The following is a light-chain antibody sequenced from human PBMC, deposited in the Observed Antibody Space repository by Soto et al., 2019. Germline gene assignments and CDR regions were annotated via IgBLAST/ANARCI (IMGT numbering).Light chain of an antibody. CDR2: DAS. CDR3: QQRSNWPPIT. J-gene: IGKJ5*01. Sequence: ELVLTQSPATLSLSTGERATLSRRASQSVSSYLAWYQQKPGQAPRLLIYDASNRATGIPARFSGSGSGTDFTLTISSLEPEDFAVYYCQQRSNWPPITFGQGTRLEI. V-gene: IGKV3-11*01. CDR1: QSVSSY.